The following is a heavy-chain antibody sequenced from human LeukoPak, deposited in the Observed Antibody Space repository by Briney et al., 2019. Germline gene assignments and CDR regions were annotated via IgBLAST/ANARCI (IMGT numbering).Heavy chain of an antibody. V-gene: IGHV3-23*01. J-gene: IGHJ5*02. D-gene: IGHD6-19*01. CDR2: ISGSGGST. Sequence: GGSLRLSCAASGFTFSSYAMSWVRQAPGKGLEWVSAISGSGGSTYYADSVKGRFTISRDNSKSTLYLQMNSLRAEDTAVYYCAKTYSSGWYPWFDPWGQGTLVTVSS. CDR1: GFTFSSYA. CDR3: AKTYSSGWYPWFDP.